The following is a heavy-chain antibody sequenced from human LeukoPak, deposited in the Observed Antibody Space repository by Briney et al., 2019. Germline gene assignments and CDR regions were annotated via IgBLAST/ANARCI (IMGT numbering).Heavy chain of an antibody. J-gene: IGHJ4*02. CDR3: AKAMITFGGIIVQPDY. CDR2: IRSKANSYGT. V-gene: IGHV3-73*01. D-gene: IGHD3-16*02. Sequence: GGSLRLSCEASGFTFSGFAMHWVRQASGKGLEWVGRIRSKANSYGTAYAASVSGRFTISRDDSKNTVYLQMNSLRAEDTAVYYCAKAMITFGGIIVQPDYWGQGTLVTVSS. CDR1: GFTFSGFA.